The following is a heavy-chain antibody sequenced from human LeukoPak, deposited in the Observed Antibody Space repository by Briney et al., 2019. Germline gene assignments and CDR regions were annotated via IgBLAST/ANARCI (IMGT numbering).Heavy chain of an antibody. V-gene: IGHV4-39*07. CDR1: GGSISSSSYY. CDR2: IYYSGST. Sequence: SSETLSLTCTVSGGSISSSSYYWGWIRQPPGKGLEWIGSIYYSGSTYYNPSLKSRVTISVDTSKNQFSLKLSSVTAADTAVYYCARLYGGLLYYWGQGTLVTVSS. J-gene: IGHJ4*02. CDR3: ARLYGGLLYY. D-gene: IGHD2/OR15-2a*01.